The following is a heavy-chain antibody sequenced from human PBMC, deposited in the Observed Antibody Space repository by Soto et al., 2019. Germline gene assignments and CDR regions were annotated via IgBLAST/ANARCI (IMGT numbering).Heavy chain of an antibody. CDR3: AKGHTLGFDY. CDR2: ISGSGDST. V-gene: IGHV3-23*01. J-gene: IGHJ4*02. Sequence: EVQVLESGGGLVQPGGSLRLSCAASGFTFSSYAMSWVRQAPGKGLEWVSAISGSGDSTYYADSVKGRFGISRDNSKNTLYPQMNSLRAEDTAVYFCAKGHTLGFDYWGRGTLVTVSS. D-gene: IGHD7-27*01. CDR1: GFTFSSYA.